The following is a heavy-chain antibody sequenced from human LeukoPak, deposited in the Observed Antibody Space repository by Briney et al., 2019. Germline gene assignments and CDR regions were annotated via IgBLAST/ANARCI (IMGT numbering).Heavy chain of an antibody. D-gene: IGHD3-3*01. V-gene: IGHV3-7*01. CDR3: ARDVSLGFWSGYSDY. CDR2: LNQGGSDD. Sequence: GGSLRLSCAASGFIFSDYSMTWVRQAPGKGLEWVANLNQGGSDDFYLDSVRGRFIISRDNARNSLYLQMNGLRVEDTAVYYCARDVSLGFWSGYSDYWGHGTLVAVAS. J-gene: IGHJ4*01. CDR1: GFIFSDYS.